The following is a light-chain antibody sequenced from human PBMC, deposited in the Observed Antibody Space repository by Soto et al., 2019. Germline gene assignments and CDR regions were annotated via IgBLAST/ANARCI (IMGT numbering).Light chain of an antibody. Sequence: TQSPSTLSASVGDRVTITCRASQSISSYLAWYQQKPGQAPRLLIYGASSRATGIPDRFSGSGSGTDFTLTISRLEPEDFAVYYCQQYGSSPLTFGQGTRLEIK. CDR3: QQYGSSPLT. J-gene: IGKJ5*01. CDR1: QSISSY. CDR2: GAS. V-gene: IGKV3-20*01.